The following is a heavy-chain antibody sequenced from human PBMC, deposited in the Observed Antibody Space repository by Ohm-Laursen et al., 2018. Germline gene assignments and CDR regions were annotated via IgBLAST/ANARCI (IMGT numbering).Heavy chain of an antibody. CDR3: AKGKLLWFGELQY. V-gene: IGHV3-9*01. J-gene: IGHJ4*02. CDR1: GFTFDDYA. Sequence: SLRLSCAASGFTFDDYAMHWVRQAPGKGLEWVSGISWNSGRIGYADSVKGRFTISRDNSKNTLYLQMNSLRAEDTAVYYCAKGKLLWFGELQYWGQGTLVTVSS. CDR2: ISWNSGRI. D-gene: IGHD3-10*01.